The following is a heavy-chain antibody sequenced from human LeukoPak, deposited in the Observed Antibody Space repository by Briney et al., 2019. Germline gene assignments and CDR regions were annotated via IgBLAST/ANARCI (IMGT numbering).Heavy chain of an antibody. CDR2: ISGSGGST. CDR3: AKDRIGAVAGVNWFDP. Sequence: PGGSLRLSCAASGFTFSSYAMSWVRQAPGKGLEWVSAISGSGGSTYYADSVKGRFTISRDNSKNTLYLQMNSLRAEDTAVYYCAKDRIGAVAGVNWFDPWGQGTLVTVSS. D-gene: IGHD6-19*01. J-gene: IGHJ5*02. CDR1: GFTFSSYA. V-gene: IGHV3-23*01.